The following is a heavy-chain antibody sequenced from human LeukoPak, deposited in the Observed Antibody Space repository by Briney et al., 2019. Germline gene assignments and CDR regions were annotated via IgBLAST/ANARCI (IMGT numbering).Heavy chain of an antibody. V-gene: IGHV1-69*13. CDR1: GGTFGSYA. J-gene: IGHJ2*01. Sequence: SVKVSCKASGGTFGSYAISWVRQAPGQGLEWMGGIIPIFGTANYAQKFQGRVTITADESTSTAYMELSSLRSEDTAVYYCARSTMGSRKYWYFDLWGRGTLVTVSS. CDR2: IIPIFGTA. CDR3: ARSTMGSRKYWYFDL. D-gene: IGHD5-24*01.